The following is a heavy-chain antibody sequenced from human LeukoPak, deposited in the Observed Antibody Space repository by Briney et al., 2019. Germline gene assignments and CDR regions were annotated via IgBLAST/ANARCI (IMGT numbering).Heavy chain of an antibody. CDR1: GGSISSYY. J-gene: IGHJ6*03. V-gene: IGHV4-59*01. Sequence: PSETLSLTCTVSGGSISSYYWSWIRQPPWKGLEWIGYIYYSGSTNYNPSLKSRVTISVDTSKNQFSLKLSSVTAADTAVYYCAREKVEETYYYYMDVWGKGTTVTVSS. CDR2: IYYSGST. CDR3: AREKVEETYYYYMDV.